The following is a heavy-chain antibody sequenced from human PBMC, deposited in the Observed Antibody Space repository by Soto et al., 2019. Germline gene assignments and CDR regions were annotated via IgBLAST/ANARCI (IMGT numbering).Heavy chain of an antibody. CDR3: ARGVATIGP. J-gene: IGHJ5*02. D-gene: IGHD5-12*01. V-gene: IGHV4-59*01. Sequence: SETLSLTCTVSGDSISSYYWTWIRQPPGKGLEWIGYIYYSGSTNYNPPLKSRVTISVDTSKNQLSLKLTSVTAADTAVYYCARGVATIGPWGQGTLVTVSS. CDR1: GDSISSYY. CDR2: IYYSGST.